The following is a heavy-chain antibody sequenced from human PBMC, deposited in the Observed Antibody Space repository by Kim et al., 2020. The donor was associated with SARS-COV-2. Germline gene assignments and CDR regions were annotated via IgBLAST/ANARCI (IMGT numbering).Heavy chain of an antibody. CDR1: GFKFSDYY. Sequence: GGSLRLSCAASGFKFSDYYMTWIRQAPGKGLEWVSSISSNSGSTAYADSVKGRFTISRDNAKNSLYLQMNSLRAEDTAVYYCAREAYYNFDYWGQGALVT. J-gene: IGHJ4*02. CDR3: AREAYYNFDY. D-gene: IGHD2-8*01. V-gene: IGHV3-11*05. CDR2: ISSNSGST.